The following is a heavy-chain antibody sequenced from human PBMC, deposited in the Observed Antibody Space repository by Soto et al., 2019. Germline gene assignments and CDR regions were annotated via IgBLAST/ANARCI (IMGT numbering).Heavy chain of an antibody. Sequence: SETLSLTCTVSGGSISSSSYYWGWIRQPPGKGLEWIWCIYYSGITYYNPSLKSRVTISVDTSKNHFSLKLSSLTAADTAVYYCARTPPLRFLEWLPPPYYYGMDVWGQGTTVTVSS. CDR3: ARTPPLRFLEWLPPPYYYGMDV. CDR2: IYYSGIT. J-gene: IGHJ6*02. D-gene: IGHD3-3*01. CDR1: GGSISSSSYY. V-gene: IGHV4-39*01.